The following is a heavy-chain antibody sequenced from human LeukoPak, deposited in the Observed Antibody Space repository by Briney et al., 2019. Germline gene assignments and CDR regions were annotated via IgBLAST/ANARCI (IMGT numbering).Heavy chain of an antibody. CDR3: ARAMNYYDSSGYFFGY. CDR2: INPSGGST. V-gene: IGHV1-46*01. CDR1: GYTFTSYY. J-gene: IGHJ4*02. Sequence: ASVKVSCKASGYTFTSYYMHWVRQAPGQGLEWMGIINPSGGSTSYAQKFQGRVTMTRDMSTSTVYMELSSLRSEDTAVYYCARAMNYYDSSGYFFGYWGQGTLVTVSS. D-gene: IGHD3-22*01.